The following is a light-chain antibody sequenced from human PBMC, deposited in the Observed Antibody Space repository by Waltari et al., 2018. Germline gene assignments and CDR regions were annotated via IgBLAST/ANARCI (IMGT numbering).Light chain of an antibody. Sequence: DIQMTQSPSSLSASVGDRVTITCQASQDIRNHLNWYQQKPGKAPKFLMHDASILETGVPSRFSGSGSGTDFTFTISSLQPEDIATYYCQQYDSVPPTFGQGTRLEIK. CDR3: QQYDSVPPT. CDR2: DAS. V-gene: IGKV1-33*01. CDR1: QDIRNH. J-gene: IGKJ5*01.